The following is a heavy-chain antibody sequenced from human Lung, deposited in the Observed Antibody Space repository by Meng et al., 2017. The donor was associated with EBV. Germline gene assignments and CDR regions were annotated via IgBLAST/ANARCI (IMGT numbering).Heavy chain of an antibody. CDR2: VNPSTGDS. V-gene: IGHV1-2*06. CDR1: GYPFVVSY. CDR3: AREADGATFDY. D-gene: IGHD1-26*01. Sequence: QVELVQSGGEGRKPGASVKVSCETSGYPFVVSYIHWARQAPGQGLEWMGRVNPSTGDSNYAQKLQGRVTMTTDTSTSTAYMELRSLRSDDTAVYYCAREADGATFDYWGQGTLVTVSS. J-gene: IGHJ4*02.